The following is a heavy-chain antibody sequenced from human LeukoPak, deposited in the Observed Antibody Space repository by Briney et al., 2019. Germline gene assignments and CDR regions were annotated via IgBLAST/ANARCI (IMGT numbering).Heavy chain of an antibody. Sequence: PSETLSLTCTVSGGSISSSSYYWAWIRQPPGKGLERIGSIYYSGSTYYNPSLKSRVTISVDTSKNHFSLKLSSVTAADTAVYYCARLRGIAVAGTWLDYYYYYMDVWGKGTTVTVSS. J-gene: IGHJ6*03. D-gene: IGHD6-19*01. V-gene: IGHV4-39*02. CDR3: ARLRGIAVAGTWLDYYYYYMDV. CDR2: IYYSGST. CDR1: GGSISSSSYY.